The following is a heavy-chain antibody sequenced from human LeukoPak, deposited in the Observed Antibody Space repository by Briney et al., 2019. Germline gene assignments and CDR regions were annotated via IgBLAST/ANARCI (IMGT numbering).Heavy chain of an antibody. CDR3: ARVIYSYDSSAPAAGFDY. V-gene: IGHV4-31*03. Sequence: SQTLSLTCTVSSVCISSGGYYWSWIRQHPGEGLEWIGDIYYSGSTYYNPSLKSRVTISVDTSKNQFSLKLSSVTAADTAVYYCARVIYSYDSSAPAAGFDYWGQGTLVTVSS. D-gene: IGHD3-22*01. CDR2: IYYSGST. J-gene: IGHJ4*02. CDR1: SVCISSGGYY.